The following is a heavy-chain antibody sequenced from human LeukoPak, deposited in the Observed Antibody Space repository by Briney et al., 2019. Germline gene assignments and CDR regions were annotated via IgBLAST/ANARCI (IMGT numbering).Heavy chain of an antibody. V-gene: IGHV4-31*03. CDR3: ARDRWGDCSSTSCYTNWFDP. Sequence: SQTLSLTCTVSGGSISSGGYYWSWIRQHPGKGLEWIGYIYYSGSTYYNPSLKSRVTISVDTSKNQFSLKLSSVTAADTGVYYCARDRWGDCSSTSCYTNWFDPWGQGTLVTVSS. CDR1: GGSISSGGYY. J-gene: IGHJ5*02. D-gene: IGHD2-2*02. CDR2: IYYSGST.